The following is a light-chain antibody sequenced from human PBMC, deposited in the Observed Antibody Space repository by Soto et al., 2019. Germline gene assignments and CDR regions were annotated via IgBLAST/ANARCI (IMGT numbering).Light chain of an antibody. CDR3: QQYGNSSFT. J-gene: IGKJ4*01. V-gene: IGKV3-20*01. CDR2: GAS. CDR1: QSVRSSY. Sequence: EIVLTQSPGTLSLSPGERATLSCRAGQSVRSSYLAWYQQIPGQAPRLLVYGASSRATGIPDRFSGSGSGTDFTLTIRRLEPEDFAVYYCQQYGNSSFTFGGGTKVEIK.